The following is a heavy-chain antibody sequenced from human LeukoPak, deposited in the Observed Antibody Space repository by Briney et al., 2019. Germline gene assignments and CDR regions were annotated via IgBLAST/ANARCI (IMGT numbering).Heavy chain of an antibody. Sequence: TGGSLRLSCAASGFTFSDYYMSWIRQAQGTGLEWVSYISSSGSTIYYADSVKGRFTISRDNAKNSLYLQMNSLRAEDTAVYYCARATTLWFGELLLYYWGQGTLVTVSS. J-gene: IGHJ4*02. CDR3: ARATTLWFGELLLYY. CDR2: ISSSGSTI. D-gene: IGHD3-10*01. V-gene: IGHV3-11*01. CDR1: GFTFSDYY.